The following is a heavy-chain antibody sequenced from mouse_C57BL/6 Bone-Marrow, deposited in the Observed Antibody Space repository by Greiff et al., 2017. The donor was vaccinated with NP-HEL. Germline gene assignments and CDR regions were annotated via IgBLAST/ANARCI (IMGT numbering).Heavy chain of an antibody. CDR2: IRSKSNNYAT. CDR3: VRLGDRFAY. J-gene: IGHJ3*01. CDR1: GFSFNTYA. Sequence: DAGGGLVQPKGSLKLSCVASGFSFNTYAMNWVRQAPGKGLEWVARIRSKSNNYATYYADSVKDRFTISRDDSESMLYLQMNNLKTEDTAMYYCVRLGDRFAYWGQGTLVTVSA. V-gene: IGHV10-1*01.